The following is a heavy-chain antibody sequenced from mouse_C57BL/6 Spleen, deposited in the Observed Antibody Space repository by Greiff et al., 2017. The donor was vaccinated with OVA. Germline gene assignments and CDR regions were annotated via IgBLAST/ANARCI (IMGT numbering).Heavy chain of an antibody. CDR1: GYTFTSYW. CDR3: ARGPDYYGSAWFAY. J-gene: IGHJ3*01. Sequence: QVQLQQPGAELVKPGASVKLSCKASGYTFTSYWMHWVKQRPGQGLEWIGMIHPNSGSTNYNEKFKSKATLTVDKSSSTASMQLSSLTSEDSAVYYCARGPDYYGSAWFAYWGQGTLVTVSA. D-gene: IGHD1-1*01. V-gene: IGHV1-64*01. CDR2: IHPNSGST.